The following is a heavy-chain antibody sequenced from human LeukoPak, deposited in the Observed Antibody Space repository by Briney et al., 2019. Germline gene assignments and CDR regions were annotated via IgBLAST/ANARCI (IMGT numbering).Heavy chain of an antibody. J-gene: IGHJ4*02. Sequence: GGSLRLSCAASGFSFSNHWMHWVRQAPGKGPVWVSRINSDGSSTTYADSVKGRFTISRDNAENTLYLQMNSLRAEDTAVYYCARDLSSSGWYFDYWGQGTLVTVSS. CDR3: ARDLSSSGWYFDY. V-gene: IGHV3-74*01. D-gene: IGHD6-19*01. CDR2: INSDGSST. CDR1: GFSFSNHW.